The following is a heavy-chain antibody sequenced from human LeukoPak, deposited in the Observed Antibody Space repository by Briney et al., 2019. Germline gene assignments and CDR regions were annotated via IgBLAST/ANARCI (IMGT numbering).Heavy chain of an antibody. Sequence: ASVKVSCKASGYTFTSYGISWVRQAPGQGLEWMGWISAYNGNTNYAQKLQGRVTMTTDTSTSTAYMELRSLRSDDTAVYYCARGDYSSSWYDWFDPWGQGTLVTVFS. D-gene: IGHD6-13*01. J-gene: IGHJ5*02. CDR3: ARGDYSSSWYDWFDP. CDR1: GYTFTSYG. CDR2: ISAYNGNT. V-gene: IGHV1-18*01.